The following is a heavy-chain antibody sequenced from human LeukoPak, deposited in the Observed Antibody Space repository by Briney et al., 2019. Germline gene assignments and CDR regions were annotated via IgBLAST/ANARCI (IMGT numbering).Heavy chain of an antibody. Sequence: SVKVSCKASGGTFSSYVISGVRQAPGQGLEWMGRIIPILGIANYAQKFQGRVTITADKSTSTAYMELSSPRSEDTAVYYCASPPADYYDSRDYFDYWGQGTLVTVSS. V-gene: IGHV1-69*04. CDR1: GGTFSSYV. D-gene: IGHD3-22*01. CDR2: IIPILGIA. CDR3: ASPPADYYDSRDYFDY. J-gene: IGHJ4*02.